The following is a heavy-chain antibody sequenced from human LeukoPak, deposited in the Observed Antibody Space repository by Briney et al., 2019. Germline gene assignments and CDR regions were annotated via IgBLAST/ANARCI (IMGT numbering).Heavy chain of an antibody. D-gene: IGHD3-22*01. J-gene: IGHJ4*02. Sequence: GASVKVSCKASGGAFSSYAISWVRQAPGQGLEWMGGIIPIFGTANYAQKFQGRVTITADESTSTAYMELSSLRSEDTAVYYCARDFDSSGSNWGQGTLVTVSS. CDR2: IIPIFGTA. CDR1: GGAFSSYA. V-gene: IGHV1-69*13. CDR3: ARDFDSSGSN.